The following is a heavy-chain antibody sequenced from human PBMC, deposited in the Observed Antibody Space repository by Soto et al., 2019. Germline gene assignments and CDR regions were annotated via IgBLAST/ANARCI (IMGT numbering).Heavy chain of an antibody. CDR1: GDSISSRSYY. CDR3: ARQRTSVVTQAYLDL. J-gene: IGHJ4*02. Sequence: PSETLSLTCTVTGDSISSRSYYWGWIRQPPGKGLEWIGSIYYSGSTYNNPSLRSRVSMSIDTSKDQFSLKLKSVTAAGTSLYFCARQRTSVVTQAYLDLWRPVSLVIVCS. D-gene: IGHD2-21*02. V-gene: IGHV4-39*01. CDR2: IYYSGST.